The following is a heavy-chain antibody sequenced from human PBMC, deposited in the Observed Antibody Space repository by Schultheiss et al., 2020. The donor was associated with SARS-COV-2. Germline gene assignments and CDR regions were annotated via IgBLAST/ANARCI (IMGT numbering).Heavy chain of an antibody. CDR2: ISAYNGNT. CDR1: GYTFTSYG. V-gene: IGHV1-18*04. Sequence: ASVKVSCKASGYTFTSYGISWVRQAPGQGLEWMGWISAYNGNTNYAQKLQGRVTMTTDTSTSTAYMELSSLRSEDTAVYYCARGPIGELGATLYYWGQGTLVTVSS. D-gene: IGHD1-26*01. J-gene: IGHJ4*02. CDR3: ARGPIGELGATLYY.